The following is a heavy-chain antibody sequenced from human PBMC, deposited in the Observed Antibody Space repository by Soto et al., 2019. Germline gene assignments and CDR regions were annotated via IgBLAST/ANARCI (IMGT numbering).Heavy chain of an antibody. D-gene: IGHD5-18*01. Sequence: ASVKVSCKASGYTFTRYCISWVRHAPGQGLEWMGWISAYNGNTNYAEKLQGRVTMTTDTSTSTAYMELRSLRSDDTAVYYCAREGAYSYGYWLDPWGQGTLVTVSS. CDR3: AREGAYSYGYWLDP. V-gene: IGHV1-18*01. CDR1: GYTFTRYC. CDR2: ISAYNGNT. J-gene: IGHJ5*02.